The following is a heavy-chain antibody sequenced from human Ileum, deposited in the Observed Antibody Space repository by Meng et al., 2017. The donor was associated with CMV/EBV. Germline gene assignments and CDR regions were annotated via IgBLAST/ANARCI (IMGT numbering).Heavy chain of an antibody. CDR3: QPGASRPPTRYYGVGV. D-gene: IGHD1-14*01. V-gene: IGHV3-30*02. J-gene: IGHJ6*02. Sequence: GSRKISCIVSGFTFGSFDMHWVRQTPAKGLEWVAYILYDGTNKNYADSVRGRFTISRDSSKKTLYLQMNDLRPEDTGVYYCQPGASRPPTRYYGVGVWGQGTTVTVSS. CDR2: ILYDGTNK. CDR1: GFTFGSFD.